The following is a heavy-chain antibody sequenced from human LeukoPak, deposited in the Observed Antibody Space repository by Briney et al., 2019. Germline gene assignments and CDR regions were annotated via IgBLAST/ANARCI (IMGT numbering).Heavy chain of an antibody. Sequence: SETLSLTCTVSGGSLSSYYWSWIRQPPGKGLEWIGYIYYSGSTNYNPSLKSRVTISVDTSKNQFSLKLSSVTAADTAVYYCARVNVAAGTYFDNWFDPWGQGTLVTVSS. CDR1: GGSLSSYY. CDR3: ARVNVAAGTYFDNWFDP. J-gene: IGHJ5*02. D-gene: IGHD6-13*01. CDR2: IYYSGST. V-gene: IGHV4-59*01.